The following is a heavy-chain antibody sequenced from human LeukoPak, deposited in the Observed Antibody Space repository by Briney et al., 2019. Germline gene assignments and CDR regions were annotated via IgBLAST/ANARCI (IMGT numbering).Heavy chain of an antibody. J-gene: IGHJ6*02. Sequence: SETLSLTCNVSGGSISNYYWTWIRQPAGKGLEWIGRIYSSGTTTYNPSLKSRVAMSVDTSRNQFSLKLSSVTAADTAVYYCARVSPIAVAGSSYYYAMDVWGQGATVTVSS. V-gene: IGHV4-4*07. CDR1: GGSISNYY. D-gene: IGHD6-19*01. CDR3: ARVSPIAVAGSSYYYAMDV. CDR2: IYSSGTT.